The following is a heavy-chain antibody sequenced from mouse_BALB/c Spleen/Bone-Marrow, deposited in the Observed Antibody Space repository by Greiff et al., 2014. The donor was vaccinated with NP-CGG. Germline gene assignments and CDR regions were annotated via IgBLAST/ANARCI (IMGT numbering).Heavy chain of an antibody. V-gene: IGHV14-3*02. CDR2: IDPANGNT. Sequence: VQLKESGAELVKPGASVKLSCTASGFNIKDTYMHWVKQRPEQGLEWIGRIDPANGNTKYDPKFQGKATITADTSSNTAYLQLSSLTSEDTAVYYCARTAPENFDYWGQGITLTVSS. CDR3: ARTAPENFDY. D-gene: IGHD1-2*01. J-gene: IGHJ2*01. CDR1: GFNIKDTY.